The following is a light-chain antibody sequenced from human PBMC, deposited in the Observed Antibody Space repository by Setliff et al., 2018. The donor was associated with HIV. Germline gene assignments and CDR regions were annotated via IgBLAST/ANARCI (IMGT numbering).Light chain of an antibody. CDR2: DVS. J-gene: IGLJ1*01. CDR3: SSYTSSSTYV. V-gene: IGLV2-14*01. CDR1: SSDIGGYNY. Sequence: ALTQPASVSGSPGQSITISCTGTSSDIGGYNYVSWYQQHPGKAPKLMIYDVSKRSSGVSNRFSGSKSGNTASLTISGLQAEDEADYYCSSYTSSSTYVFGTGTKVTVL.